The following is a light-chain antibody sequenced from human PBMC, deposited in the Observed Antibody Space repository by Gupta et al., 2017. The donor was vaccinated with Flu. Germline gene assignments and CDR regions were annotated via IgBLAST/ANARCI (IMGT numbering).Light chain of an antibody. CDR2: SNS. Sequence: TLACSGSGSNIGSNTVNWYQQVPGTAPKLLIYSNSQRPSGVPDRFSASKSGTSASLAISWLKYEDEADYYCSAWDDNLLLFGGGTKLTVL. CDR3: SAWDDNLLL. V-gene: IGLV1-44*01. J-gene: IGLJ2*01. CDR1: GSNIGSNT.